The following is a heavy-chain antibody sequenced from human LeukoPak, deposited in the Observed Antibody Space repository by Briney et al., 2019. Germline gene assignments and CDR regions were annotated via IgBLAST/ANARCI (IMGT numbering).Heavy chain of an antibody. J-gene: IGHJ4*02. V-gene: IGHV1-69*13. Sequence: ASVKVSCKASGYTFTSYGISWVRQAPGQGLEWMGGIIPIFGTANYAQKFRGRVTITADESTSTAYMELSSLRSEDTAVYYCARSGIQLWLYQKYYFDYWGQGTLVTVSS. D-gene: IGHD5-18*01. CDR2: IIPIFGTA. CDR3: ARSGIQLWLYQKYYFDY. CDR1: GYTFTSYG.